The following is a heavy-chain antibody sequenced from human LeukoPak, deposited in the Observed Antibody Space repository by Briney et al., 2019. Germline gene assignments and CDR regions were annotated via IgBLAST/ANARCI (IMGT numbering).Heavy chain of an antibody. CDR2: IYYSGST. CDR1: GGSLSSSSYY. V-gene: IGHV4-39*07. Sequence: SETLSLTCTVSGGSLSSSSYYWGWIRQPPGTGLEWIGSIYYSGSTYYNPSLKSRVTISVDTSKNQFSLKLSSVTAADTAVYYCARDLHALTYYDFWSGYYGYYYMDVWGKGTTVTVSS. J-gene: IGHJ6*03. CDR3: ARDLHALTYYDFWSGYYGYYYMDV. D-gene: IGHD3-3*01.